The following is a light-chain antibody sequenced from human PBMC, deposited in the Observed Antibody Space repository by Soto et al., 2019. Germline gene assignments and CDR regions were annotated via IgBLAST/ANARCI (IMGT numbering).Light chain of an antibody. CDR3: QQYWA. CDR2: LAS. CDR1: QSVLYSSNNKNY. Sequence: DIVMTQSPDSLAVSLGERATINCKSSQSVLYSSNNKNYLAWYQQKPGQPPKLLIYLASTRESGVPDRFSGRGSGTDFTLTISSLQAEDVAVYYCQQYWAFGQGTKVEIK. V-gene: IGKV4-1*01. J-gene: IGKJ1*01.